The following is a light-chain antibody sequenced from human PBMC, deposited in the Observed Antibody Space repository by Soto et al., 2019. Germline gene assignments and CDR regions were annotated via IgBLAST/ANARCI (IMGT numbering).Light chain of an antibody. Sequence: EIVMTQSPATLSVSPGERATLSCRASQSVSSSLALYQHNRGQPPRLLIYATSTRATGIPARFSGSGSGTEFTRTISGLQSEDFAVYYCQQYVNWTYTFGPRTKLEI. J-gene: IGKJ2*01. CDR2: ATS. CDR3: QQYVNWTYT. CDR1: QSVSSS. V-gene: IGKV3-15*01.